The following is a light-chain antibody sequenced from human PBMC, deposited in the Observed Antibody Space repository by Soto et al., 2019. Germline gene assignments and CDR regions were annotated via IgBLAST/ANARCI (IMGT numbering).Light chain of an antibody. CDR3: QQYKSSSWT. CDR1: QSISSW. Sequence: DIPMTQSPSTLSASVGDRVTITCRASQSISSWLAWYQQNQGKAPKLLIYKASSLESGVPSRFSGSGSGTEFTLTISSLQPYDFATYYFQQYKSSSWTFGQETKVEIK. J-gene: IGKJ1*01. V-gene: IGKV1-5*03. CDR2: KAS.